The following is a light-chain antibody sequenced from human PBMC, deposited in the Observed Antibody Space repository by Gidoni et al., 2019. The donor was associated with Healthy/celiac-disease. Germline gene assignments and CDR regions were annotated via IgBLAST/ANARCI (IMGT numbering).Light chain of an antibody. CDR3: HAGS. J-gene: IGKJ4*01. V-gene: IGKV1-9*01. CDR1: QGISSY. CDR2: AAS. Sequence: DIQLTQSPSFLSASVGDRVTITCRASQGISSYLAWYQQKPGKAPKLLIYAASTLQSVVPSRFSGSGSGTEFTLTISSLQPEDFATYYCHAGSFGGGTKVEIK.